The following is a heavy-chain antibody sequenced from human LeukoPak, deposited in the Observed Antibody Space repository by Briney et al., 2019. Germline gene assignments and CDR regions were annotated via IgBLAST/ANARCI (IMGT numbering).Heavy chain of an antibody. D-gene: IGHD1-26*01. CDR1: GYTFTRYG. J-gene: IGHJ4*02. Sequence: ASVKVSCKASGYTFTRYGISWVRQAPGQGLEWMGWISAYNGNANYAQKLQGRVTMTTDTSTSTAYMELSSLRSDDTAVYYCARVGGGAKDFDYWGQGTLVTVSS. CDR2: ISAYNGNA. V-gene: IGHV1-18*01. CDR3: ARVGGGAKDFDY.